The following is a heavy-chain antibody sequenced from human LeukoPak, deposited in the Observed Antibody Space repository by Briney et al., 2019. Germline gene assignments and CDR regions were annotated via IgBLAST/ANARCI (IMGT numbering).Heavy chain of an antibody. Sequence: GGSLRLSCAASGFTFSTYWMTWVRQAPGKGLEWVANIEQDGSEEYYVDSVKGRFTISRDNAKNSLCLQMNTLRVEDTAVYYCARNRGYSGYGPDSWGQGTLVTVSS. CDR3: ARNRGYSGYGPDS. D-gene: IGHD5-12*01. CDR1: GFTFSTYW. V-gene: IGHV3-7*01. CDR2: IEQDGSEE. J-gene: IGHJ4*02.